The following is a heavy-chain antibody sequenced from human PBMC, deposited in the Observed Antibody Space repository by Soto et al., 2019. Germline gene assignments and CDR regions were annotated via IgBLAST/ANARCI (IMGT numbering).Heavy chain of an antibody. J-gene: IGHJ6*02. D-gene: IGHD3-3*01. CDR3: AKGGDFWSGDLYYYYGMDV. Sequence: QVQLQQWGAGLLKPSETLSLTCAVYGGSFSGYYWSWIRQPPGKGLEWIGEINHSGSTNYNPSLKSRVTISVDTSKNQFSLKLSSVTAADTAVYYCAKGGDFWSGDLYYYYGMDVWGQGTTVTVSS. CDR2: INHSGST. V-gene: IGHV4-34*01. CDR1: GGSFSGYY.